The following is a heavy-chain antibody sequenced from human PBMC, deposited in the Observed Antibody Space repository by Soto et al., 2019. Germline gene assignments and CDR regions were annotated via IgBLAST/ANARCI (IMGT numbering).Heavy chain of an antibody. CDR2: MNPNSGNT. Sequence: QVQLVQSGAEVKKPGASVKVSCKASGYTFTSYDINWVRQATGQGLEWMGWMNPNSGNTGYAQKFQGRVPMTRNTSIRTAYMELSSLRSEDTAVYYCARGLGGYSSSWNAGAFDYWGQGTLVTVSS. V-gene: IGHV1-8*01. CDR3: ARGLGGYSSSWNAGAFDY. J-gene: IGHJ4*02. CDR1: GYTFTSYD. D-gene: IGHD6-13*01.